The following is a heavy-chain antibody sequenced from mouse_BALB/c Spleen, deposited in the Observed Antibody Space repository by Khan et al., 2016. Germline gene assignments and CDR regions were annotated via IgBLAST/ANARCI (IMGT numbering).Heavy chain of an antibody. Sequence: QSGAELARPGASVRLSCKASGYTSANYWMQWVKQRPGQGLEWIGSIYPGDGDTRYSQKFKDKATLTADKSSSSAYMHLRSVASEDSAVYYCADALFVYWGQGTLVTVSA. V-gene: IGHV1-87*01. CDR1: GYTSANYW. J-gene: IGHJ3*01. CDR3: ADALFVY. CDR2: IYPGDGDT.